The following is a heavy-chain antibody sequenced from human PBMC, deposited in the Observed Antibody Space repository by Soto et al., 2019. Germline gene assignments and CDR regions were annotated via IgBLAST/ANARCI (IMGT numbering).Heavy chain of an antibody. J-gene: IGHJ4*02. CDR1: GGSISSYY. CDR2: IYYSGST. D-gene: IGHD3-10*01. CDR3: ARGPLWFGELSQYFDY. Sequence: PSETLSLTCTVSGGSISSYYWSWIRQPPGKGLEWIGYIYYSGSTNYNPSPKSRVTISVDTSKNQFSLKLSSVTAADTAVYYCARGPLWFGELSQYFDYWGQGTLVTVSS. V-gene: IGHV4-59*01.